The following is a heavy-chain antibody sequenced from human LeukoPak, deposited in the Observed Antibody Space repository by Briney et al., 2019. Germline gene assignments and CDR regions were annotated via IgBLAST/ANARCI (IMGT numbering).Heavy chain of an antibody. V-gene: IGHV1-8*01. D-gene: IGHD3-22*01. J-gene: IGHJ4*02. CDR3: TAHRDLRDSSGYYVEDR. Sequence: ASVKVSCKASGYTFTSYDINWVRPATGQGLEWMGWMNPNSGNTGYAQKFQGRVTMTRNTSISTAYMELSSLRSEDTAVYYCTAHRDLRDSSGYYVEDRWGQGTLVTVSS. CDR1: GYTFTSYD. CDR2: MNPNSGNT.